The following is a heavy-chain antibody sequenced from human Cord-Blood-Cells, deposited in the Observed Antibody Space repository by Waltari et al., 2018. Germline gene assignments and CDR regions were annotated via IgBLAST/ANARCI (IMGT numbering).Heavy chain of an antibody. CDR2: IIPIFGTA. D-gene: IGHD2-2*01. Sequence: QVQLVQSGAEVKKPGSSVKVSCKASGGSFSSYAISWVRQAPGEGLDGMGGIIPIFGTANDAQKYQGRVTITADEATSTAYMELSSRRAEDTAVYYCARESGIVVPAAHYYYYYRDVWSKGTTVTVSS. J-gene: IGHJ6*03. CDR1: GGSFSSYA. CDR3: ARESGIVVPAAHYYYYYRDV. V-gene: IGHV1-69*01.